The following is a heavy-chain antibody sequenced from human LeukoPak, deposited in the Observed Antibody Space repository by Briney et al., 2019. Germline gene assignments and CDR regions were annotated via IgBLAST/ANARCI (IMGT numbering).Heavy chain of an antibody. CDR1: GFTFSSYW. Sequence: GGSLRLSCAASGFTFSSYWMSWVRQAPGQGLEWVANIKQDGSEIYYVDSVKGRFTISRDNAKNSLYLQMNSLRAEDTAVYYCARGAPSAYCGGDCYHYFDYWGQGTLVTVSS. CDR2: IKQDGSEI. J-gene: IGHJ4*02. V-gene: IGHV3-7*04. D-gene: IGHD2-21*02. CDR3: ARGAPSAYCGGDCYHYFDY.